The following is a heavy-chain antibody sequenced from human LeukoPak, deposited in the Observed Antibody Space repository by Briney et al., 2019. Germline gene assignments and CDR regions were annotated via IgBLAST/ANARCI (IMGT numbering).Heavy chain of an antibody. CDR3: ARTRALYCSSTSCYPTYFDY. V-gene: IGHV1-18*01. Sequence: ASVKVSCKASGYTFTSYGISWVRQAPGQGLEWMGWISAYNGNTNYAQKLQGRVTMTTDTSTSTAYMELRSLRSDDTAVYYCARTRALYCSSTSCYPTYFDYWGQGTLVTVSS. D-gene: IGHD2-2*01. CDR1: GYTFTSYG. CDR2: ISAYNGNT. J-gene: IGHJ4*02.